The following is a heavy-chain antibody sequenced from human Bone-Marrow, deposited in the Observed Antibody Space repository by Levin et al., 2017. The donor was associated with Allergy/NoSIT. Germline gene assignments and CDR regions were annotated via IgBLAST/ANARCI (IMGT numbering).Heavy chain of an antibody. CDR3: ARAGYCSSTSCSEDFDY. V-gene: IGHV3-48*02. D-gene: IGHD2-2*03. CDR2: ITSSSSTI. J-gene: IGHJ4*02. Sequence: GGSLRLSCAASGFAFSTFSMNWVRQAPGKGLEWISYITSSSSTIYYADSVKGRFTISRDNAKNSLYLQMNSLRDEDTAVYYCARAGYCSSTSCSEDFDYWGQGTLVTVSS. CDR1: GFAFSTFS.